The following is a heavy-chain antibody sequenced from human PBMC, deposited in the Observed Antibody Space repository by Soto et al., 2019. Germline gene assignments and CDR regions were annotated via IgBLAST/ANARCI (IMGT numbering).Heavy chain of an antibody. Sequence: QVQLQESGPGLVKPSETLSLTCTVSGGSISSYYWSWIRQPPGKGLEWIGHIYNSGSTNYNPSLTSRVTISVDTSKNQFSLQLSSVTAADTAVYYCARLKGDYGVDYWGQGTLVTVSS. V-gene: IGHV4-59*08. J-gene: IGHJ4*02. CDR2: IYNSGST. CDR1: GGSISSYY. D-gene: IGHD4-17*01. CDR3: ARLKGDYGVDY.